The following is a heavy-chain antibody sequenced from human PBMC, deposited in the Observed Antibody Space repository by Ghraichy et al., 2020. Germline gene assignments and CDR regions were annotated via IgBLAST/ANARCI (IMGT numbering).Heavy chain of an antibody. D-gene: IGHD5-12*01. Sequence: SQTLSLTCVVSGVSISSANWWSWVRQSPGKGLEWIGEVYHTGNTNYNPSLKSRVTISVDKSKNQFSLKLKSVTAAATAVYYCARDGTRGIVAPNWFDTWGQGILVTVS. J-gene: IGHJ5*01. V-gene: IGHV4-4*02. CDR1: GVSISSANW. CDR3: ARDGTRGIVAPNWFDT. CDR2: VYHTGNT.